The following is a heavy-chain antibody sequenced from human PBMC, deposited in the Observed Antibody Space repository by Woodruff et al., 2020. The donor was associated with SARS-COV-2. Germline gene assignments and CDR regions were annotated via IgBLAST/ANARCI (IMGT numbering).Heavy chain of an antibody. Sequence: NTNTGNPTYAQGFTGRFVFSLDTSVSTAYLQISSLKAEDTAVYYCARGGYSGYVFLDYWGQGTLVTVSS. V-gene: IGHV7-4-1*02. CDR2: NTNTGNP. CDR3: ARGGYSGYVFLDY. J-gene: IGHJ4*02. D-gene: IGHD5-12*01.